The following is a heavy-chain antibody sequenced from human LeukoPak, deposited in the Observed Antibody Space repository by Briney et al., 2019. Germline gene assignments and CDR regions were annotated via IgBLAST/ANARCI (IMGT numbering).Heavy chain of an antibody. CDR2: ISGSGGST. CDR3: AKDMVRVVIIGPDFDY. CDR1: GFTFSSYA. Sequence: TGGSLRLSCAASGFTFSSYAMSWVRQAPGKGLEWVSAISGSGGSTYYADSVKGRFTISRDNSKNTLYLQMNSLRAEDTAVYYCAKDMVRVVIIGPDFDYWGQGTLVTVSS. D-gene: IGHD3-10*01. J-gene: IGHJ4*02. V-gene: IGHV3-23*01.